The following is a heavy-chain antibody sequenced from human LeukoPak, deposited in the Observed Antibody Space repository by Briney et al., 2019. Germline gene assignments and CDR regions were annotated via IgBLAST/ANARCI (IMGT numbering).Heavy chain of an antibody. D-gene: IGHD3-10*01. CDR2: INPDGSTT. Sequence: PGGSLRLSCAASGFTFSSYWMHWVRQAPEKGLVWVSRINPDGSTTTYADSVEGRFTISRDNARNTLYLQMNSLRVEDMAVYYCARVGVGSYHFDDWGQGTLVTVSS. J-gene: IGHJ4*02. CDR3: ARVGVGSYHFDD. V-gene: IGHV3-74*01. CDR1: GFTFSSYW.